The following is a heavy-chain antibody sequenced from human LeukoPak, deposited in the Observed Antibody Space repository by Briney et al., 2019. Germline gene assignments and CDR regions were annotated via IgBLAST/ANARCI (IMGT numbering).Heavy chain of an antibody. D-gene: IGHD6-13*01. CDR3: ARDALRGAAAAPSYYYYMDV. V-gene: IGHV1-18*01. CDR2: ISGSNGNT. Sequence: EASVKVSCKASSYTFTRYGISWVRQAPGQGLEWMGWISGSNGNTNYAQKLQGRVTMTTDTSTSTAYMELRSLRSDDAAVYYCARDALRGAAAAPSYYYYMDVWGKGTTVTISS. CDR1: SYTFTRYG. J-gene: IGHJ6*03.